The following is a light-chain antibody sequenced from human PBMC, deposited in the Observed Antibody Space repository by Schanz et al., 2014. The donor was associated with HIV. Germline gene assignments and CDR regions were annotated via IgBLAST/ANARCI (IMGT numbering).Light chain of an antibody. Sequence: EIVLTQSPGTLSLSPGERAIFSCRASQGVATSLAWYQQKPGQAPRLLIYGTSSRAIGIPDRFSGSGSRTDFTLTISRLEPEDCAVYYCQQYGSSRITFGQGTRLEIK. CDR2: GTS. V-gene: IGKV3-20*01. CDR3: QQYGSSRIT. CDR1: QGVATS. J-gene: IGKJ5*01.